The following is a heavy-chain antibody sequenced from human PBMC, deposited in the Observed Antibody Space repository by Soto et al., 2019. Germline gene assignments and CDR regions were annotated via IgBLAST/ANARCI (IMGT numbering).Heavy chain of an antibody. V-gene: IGHV1-46*01. D-gene: IGHD3-22*01. J-gene: IGHJ3*02. Sequence: GASVKVSCKASGYTFTSYYMHWVRQAPGQGLEWMGIINPSGGSTSYAQKFQGRVTMTRDTSTSTVYMELSSLRSEDTAVYYCARDAYYYDSSGFDAFDIWGQGTMVT. CDR3: ARDAYYYDSSGFDAFDI. CDR1: GYTFTSYY. CDR2: INPSGGST.